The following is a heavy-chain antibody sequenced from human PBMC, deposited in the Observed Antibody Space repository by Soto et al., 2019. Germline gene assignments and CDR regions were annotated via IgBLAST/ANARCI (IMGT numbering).Heavy chain of an antibody. V-gene: IGHV1-69*01. J-gene: IGHJ6*02. CDR2: IIPIYGTA. CDR3: AKDRRADGESYYSNAMDV. CDR1: GGTFSSFT. Sequence: QVQLVQSGAEVKKPGSSVKVSCKASGGTFSSFTISWVRQAPGQGLEWMGGIIPIYGTANYAQKFQGRVTITADASTRTAYMELSSLRSEDTAVYYCAKDRRADGESYYSNAMDVWGQGTTVTVSS. D-gene: IGHD7-27*01.